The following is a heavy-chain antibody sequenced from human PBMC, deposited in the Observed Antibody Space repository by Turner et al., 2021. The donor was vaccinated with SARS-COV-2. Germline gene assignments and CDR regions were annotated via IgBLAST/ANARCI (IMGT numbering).Heavy chain of an antibody. D-gene: IGHD2-8*02. V-gene: IGHV3-23*01. Sequence: VQLLESGGDLILPGGSLTLSCAVSGFSFSSYAMNWVRQAPGKGLEWISALSGTGSSTYYADSVRSRFTISKDNYKTTLCLQMSSLRVDYTAIYYCAKGGTGNYGVSDYWGQGTLVTVSA. CDR1: GFSFSSYA. CDR2: LSGTGSST. CDR3: AKGGTGNYGVSDY. J-gene: IGHJ4*02.